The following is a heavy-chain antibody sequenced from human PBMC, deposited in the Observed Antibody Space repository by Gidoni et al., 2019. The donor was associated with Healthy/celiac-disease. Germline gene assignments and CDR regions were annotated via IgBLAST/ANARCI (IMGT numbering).Heavy chain of an antibody. D-gene: IGHD3-3*01. CDR1: GYTFTSYD. CDR2: MNPNSGNT. V-gene: IGHV1-8*01. J-gene: IGHJ5*02. CDR3: ARGSIMATIFGVVIIEENWFDP. Sequence: QVQLVQSGAEVKKPGASVKVSCKASGYTFTSYDINWVRQATGQGLEWMGWMNPNSGNTGYAQKFQGRVTMTRNTSISTAYMELSSLRSEDTAVYYCARGSIMATIFGVVIIEENWFDPWGQGTLVTVSS.